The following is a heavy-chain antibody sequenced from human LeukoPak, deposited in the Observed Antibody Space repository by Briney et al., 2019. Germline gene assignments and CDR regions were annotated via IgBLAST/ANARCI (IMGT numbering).Heavy chain of an antibody. D-gene: IGHD7-27*01. CDR2: INPSGGST. V-gene: IGHV1-46*01. CDR1: GGTFSSYA. J-gene: IGHJ3*02. CDR3: ARGPLTVDAFDI. Sequence: ASVKVSCKASGGTFSSYAISWVRQAPGQGLEWMGIINPSGGSTSYAQKFQGRVTMTRDTSTSTVYMELSSLRSEDTAAYYCARGPLTVDAFDIWGQGTMVTVSS.